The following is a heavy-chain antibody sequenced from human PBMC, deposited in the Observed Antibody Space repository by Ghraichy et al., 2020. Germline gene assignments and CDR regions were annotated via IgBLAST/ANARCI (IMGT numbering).Heavy chain of an antibody. CDR3: ARVGSSETYYYYGMDV. Sequence: GGSLRLSCAASGFTFSSYAMHWVRQAPGKGLEWVAVISYDGSNKYYADSVKGRFTISRDNSKNTLYLQMNSLRAEDTAVYYCARVGSSETYYYYGMDVWGQGTTVTVSS. CDR2: ISYDGSNK. V-gene: IGHV3-30-3*01. D-gene: IGHD6-13*01. J-gene: IGHJ6*02. CDR1: GFTFSSYA.